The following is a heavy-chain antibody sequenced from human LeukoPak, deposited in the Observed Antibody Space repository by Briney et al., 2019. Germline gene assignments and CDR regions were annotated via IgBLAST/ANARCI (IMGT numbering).Heavy chain of an antibody. CDR2: ITSSSSII. Sequence: PGGSLRLSCTASGFSFSNAWMSWVRQAPGKGLEWVSCITSSSSIIYYADSVKGRFTISRDNAKNSLYLQMNSLRAEDTAVYYCARGRYSTSAGDFDYWGQGTLVTVSS. D-gene: IGHD6-6*01. CDR3: ARGRYSTSAGDFDY. CDR1: GFSFSNAW. J-gene: IGHJ4*02. V-gene: IGHV3-48*01.